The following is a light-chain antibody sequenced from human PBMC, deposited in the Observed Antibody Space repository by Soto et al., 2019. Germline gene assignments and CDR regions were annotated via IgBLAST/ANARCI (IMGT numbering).Light chain of an antibody. CDR3: LQSYSNPT. Sequence: DIHMTQSPSSLSASVGDRVTITCRASQSIGNYLNWYQHKVGKAPKLLIYTASSLQSGVPSRFSGSGSGTDFTLTISSLQPEDFATYCCLQSYSNPTFGQGTKLDVK. J-gene: IGKJ2*01. CDR1: QSIGNY. V-gene: IGKV1-39*01. CDR2: TAS.